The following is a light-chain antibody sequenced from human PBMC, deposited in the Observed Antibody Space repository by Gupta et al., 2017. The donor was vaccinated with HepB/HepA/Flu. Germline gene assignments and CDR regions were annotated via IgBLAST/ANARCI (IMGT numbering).Light chain of an antibody. CDR1: SGHSSYA. Sequence: QLVLTQSPSASASLGASVKLTCTLRSGHSSYAIAWHQQQPEKGPRYLMKLNSDGSHSKGDWIPYRFSGSSSGAERYLTISSLQSEDEADYYCQTWCTGIVVFGGGTKLTVL. J-gene: IGLJ2*01. CDR2: LNSDGSH. V-gene: IGLV4-69*01. CDR3: QTWCTGIVV.